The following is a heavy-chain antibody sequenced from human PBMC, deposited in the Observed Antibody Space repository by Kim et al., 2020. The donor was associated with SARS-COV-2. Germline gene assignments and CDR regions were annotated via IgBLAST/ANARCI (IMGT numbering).Heavy chain of an antibody. J-gene: IGHJ4*02. CDR2: T. V-gene: IGHV4-59*01. Sequence: TNYNPSLKSRVTISVDTSKNQFSLKLSSVTAADTAVYYCARSRMATGLDYWGQGTLVTVSS. CDR3: ARSRMATGLDY.